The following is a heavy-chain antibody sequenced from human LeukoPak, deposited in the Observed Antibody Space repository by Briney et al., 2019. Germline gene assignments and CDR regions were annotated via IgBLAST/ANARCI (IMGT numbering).Heavy chain of an antibody. Sequence: PGRFLRLSRAASGFTFNSYAMHWVRQAPGKGLEWVAIISKDGSNEHYADSVKGRFTVSRDNSKNTLYMQMNSLRVEDTAVYYCAKFAGKGYFDYWGQGTLVTVSP. J-gene: IGHJ4*02. CDR3: AKFAGKGYFDY. V-gene: IGHV3-30*18. D-gene: IGHD3-16*01. CDR1: GFTFNSYA. CDR2: ISKDGSNE.